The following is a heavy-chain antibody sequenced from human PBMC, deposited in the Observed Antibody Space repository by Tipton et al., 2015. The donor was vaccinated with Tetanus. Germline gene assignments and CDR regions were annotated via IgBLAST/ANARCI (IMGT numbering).Heavy chain of an antibody. Sequence: QLVQSGPEVKKPGTSVKVSCKASGHTFSGSPLQWVRQARGQGLEWVGWIVVANGNTNYAEKFQDRVTITRDVSSNTFYMDLSRLTSDDTAVYYCAVADRLSRSFYAMDIWGQGTTVTVSS. D-gene: IGHD3-16*02. CDR3: AVADRLSRSFYAMDI. CDR1: GHTFSGSP. V-gene: IGHV1-58*01. J-gene: IGHJ6*02. CDR2: IVVANGNT.